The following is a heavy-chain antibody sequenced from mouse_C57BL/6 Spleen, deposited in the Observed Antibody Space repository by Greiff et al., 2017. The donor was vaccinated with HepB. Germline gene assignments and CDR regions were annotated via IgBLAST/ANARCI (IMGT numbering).Heavy chain of an antibody. J-gene: IGHJ4*01. CDR2: ISNLAYSI. D-gene: IGHD2-10*02. V-gene: IGHV5-15*04. CDR1: GFTFSDYG. Sequence: EVMLVESGGGLVQPGGSLKLSCAASGFTFSDYGMAWVRQAPRKGPEWVAFISNLAYSIYYADTVTGRFTISRENAKNTLYLEMSSLRSEDTAMYYCARMRYGDAMDYWGQGTSVTVSS. CDR3: ARMRYGDAMDY.